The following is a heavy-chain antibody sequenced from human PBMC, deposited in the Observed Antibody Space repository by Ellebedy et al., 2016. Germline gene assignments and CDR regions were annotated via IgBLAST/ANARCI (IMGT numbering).Heavy chain of an antibody. V-gene: IGHV3-30-3*01. D-gene: IGHD2-15*01. Sequence: GGSLRLXXTASGFSISDYTMSWVRQAPGKGLEWVTFVSYDGSKTYYTDSVKGRFTISRDNSKNTVDLQMNSLRAEDTALYYCARETRGYAGIFDYWGQGTLVTASS. CDR2: VSYDGSKT. CDR3: ARETRGYAGIFDY. CDR1: GFSISDYT. J-gene: IGHJ4*02.